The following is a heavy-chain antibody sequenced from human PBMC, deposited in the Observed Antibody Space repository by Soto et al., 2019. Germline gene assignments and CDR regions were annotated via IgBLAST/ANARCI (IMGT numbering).Heavy chain of an antibody. J-gene: IGHJ6*04. V-gene: IGHV1-46*03. CDR2: INPSGGST. CDR1: GYTFTSYY. CDR3: ARDYSSGWYYYGMDV. Sequence: ASVKVSCKASGYTFTSYYMHWVRQAPGQGLEWMGIINPSGGSTSYAQKFQGRVTMTRDTSTSTVYMELISLRSEDTAVYYCARDYSSGWYYYGMDVWGKGTTVTVDS. D-gene: IGHD6-19*01.